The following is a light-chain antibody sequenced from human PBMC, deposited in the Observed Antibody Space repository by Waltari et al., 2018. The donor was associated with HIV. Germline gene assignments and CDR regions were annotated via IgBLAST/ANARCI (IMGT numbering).Light chain of an antibody. Sequence: AVTQPASVSGLPGQSTTLSCNGGDSDFGLYNFVSWYQQHSGKPPKLILYDVDSRASGVSDRFSGAISGNTASLTISGLRAEDEAHYYCASFTGDNTVMFGGGTEVTVL. CDR2: DVD. V-gene: IGLV2-14*03. J-gene: IGLJ3*02. CDR1: DSDFGLYNF. CDR3: ASFTGDNTVM.